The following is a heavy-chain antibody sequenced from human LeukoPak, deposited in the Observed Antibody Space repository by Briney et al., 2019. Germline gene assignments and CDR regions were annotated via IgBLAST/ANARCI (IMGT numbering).Heavy chain of an antibody. CDR2: ISYDGSNK. D-gene: IGHD3-22*01. Sequence: GGSLRLSCAASGFTFSSYAKHWVRQAPGKGLEWVAVISYDGSNKYYADSVKGRFTISRDNSKNTLYLQMNSLRAEDTAVYYCARGRYYYDSSGYQPPFFDYWGQGTLVTVSS. CDR1: GFTFSSYA. V-gene: IGHV3-30-3*01. J-gene: IGHJ4*02. CDR3: ARGRYYYDSSGYQPPFFDY.